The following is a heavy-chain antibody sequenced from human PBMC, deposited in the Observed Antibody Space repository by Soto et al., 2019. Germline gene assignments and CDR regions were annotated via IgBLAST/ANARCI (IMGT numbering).Heavy chain of an antibody. Sequence: EVQLVESGGGLVKPGGSLRLSCAASGFTFSNAWMNWVRQAPGKGLEWVGRIKSKTDGGTTDYAAPVKGRFTISRDDSKSTLYLQMNSLKTEDTAVYYRTTVSSGSYSWGEYYYFDYWGQRTLVTVSA. J-gene: IGHJ4*02. CDR2: IKSKTDGGTT. CDR3: TTVSSGSYSWGEYYYFDY. V-gene: IGHV3-15*07. D-gene: IGHD1-26*01. CDR1: GFTFSNAW.